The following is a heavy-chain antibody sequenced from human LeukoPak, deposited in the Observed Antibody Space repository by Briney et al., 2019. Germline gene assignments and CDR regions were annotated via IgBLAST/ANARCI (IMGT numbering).Heavy chain of an antibody. CDR3: AREDYDSTCYYSPRYFDY. D-gene: IGHD3-22*01. CDR1: GFTFSKYW. V-gene: IGHV3-7*01. Sequence: GGALRLSCAGSGFTFSKYWWSWVRQAPGKGLEGVANIKQEGSGKYYVGSVKGRLTLSRDNAKNSLYLQMNSLRDGGTPVYYCAREDYDSTCYYSPRYFDYWGQETLVTVSS. CDR2: IKQEGSGK. J-gene: IGHJ4*02.